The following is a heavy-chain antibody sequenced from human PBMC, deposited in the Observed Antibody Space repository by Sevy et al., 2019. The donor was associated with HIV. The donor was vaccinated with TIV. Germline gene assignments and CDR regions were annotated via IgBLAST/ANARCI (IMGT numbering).Heavy chain of an antibody. V-gene: IGHV3-21*01. D-gene: IGHD3-22*01. Sequence: GGSLRLSCVGSGFSFSSDAMSWVRQAPGKGLEWVSSISSSRNYIYYADSVKGRFTISRDNAKNSLSLQMKSLRAEDTAVYYCAGDPGIGMIKGAFDIWGQGTMVTVSS. CDR3: AGDPGIGMIKGAFDI. J-gene: IGHJ3*02. CDR2: ISSSRNYI. CDR1: GFSFSSDA.